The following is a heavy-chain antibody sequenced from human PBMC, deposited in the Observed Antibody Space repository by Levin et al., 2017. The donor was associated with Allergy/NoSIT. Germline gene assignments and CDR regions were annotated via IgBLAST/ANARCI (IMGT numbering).Heavy chain of an antibody. CDR2: INHSGST. Sequence: ASETLSLTCAVYGGSFSGYYWSWIRQPPGKGLEWIGEINHSGSTNYNPSLKSRVTISVDTSKNQFSLKLSSVTAADTAVYYCARGGDRITIFGVVIKRGYFDYWGQGTLVTVSS. J-gene: IGHJ4*02. CDR1: GGSFSGYY. D-gene: IGHD3-3*01. V-gene: IGHV4-34*01. CDR3: ARGGDRITIFGVVIKRGYFDY.